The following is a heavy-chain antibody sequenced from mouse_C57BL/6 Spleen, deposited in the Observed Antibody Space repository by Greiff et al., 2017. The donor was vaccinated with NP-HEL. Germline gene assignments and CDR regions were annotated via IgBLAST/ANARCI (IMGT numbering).Heavy chain of an antibody. CDR1: GFNIKNTY. CDR2: IDPANGNT. V-gene: IGHV14-3*01. Sequence: VQLKESVAELVRPGASVKLSCTASGFNIKNTYMHWVKQRPEQGLEWIGRIDPANGNTKYAPKFQGKATITADTSSNTAYLQLSSLTSEDTAIYYCARGAYGNYGYFDVWGTGTTVTVSS. J-gene: IGHJ1*03. CDR3: ARGAYGNYGYFDV. D-gene: IGHD2-1*01.